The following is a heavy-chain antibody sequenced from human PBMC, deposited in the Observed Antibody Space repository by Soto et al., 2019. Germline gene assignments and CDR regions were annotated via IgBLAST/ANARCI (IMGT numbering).Heavy chain of an antibody. D-gene: IGHD2-2*02. CDR2: INHGGST. Sequence: SDTLSLTCAVYGGSFSGSYWSWIRQCPGKGLEWSGEINHGGSTNYNPSLTSRVTLSVDTSKTQFSLKLSSVTAADTAVYYCARASPGYCSSTSCYTVPQGGPFDPWGQGTLVTVSS. CDR3: ARASPGYCSSTSCYTVPQGGPFDP. V-gene: IGHV4-34*01. J-gene: IGHJ5*02. CDR1: GGSFSGSY.